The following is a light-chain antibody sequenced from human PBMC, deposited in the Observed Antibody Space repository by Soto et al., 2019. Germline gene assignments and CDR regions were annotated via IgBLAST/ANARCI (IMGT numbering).Light chain of an antibody. CDR1: SSNIGSNT. CDR3: AAWDDGLNAVV. CDR2: SNN. Sequence: QSVLTQPPSASGTPGQRVTISCSGSSSNIGSNTVIWYQQLPGTAPKLLIYSNNQWPSGAPDRFSGSKSGTSASLAISGLQSEDEADYYCAAWDDGLNAVVFGGGTKLTVL. J-gene: IGLJ2*01. V-gene: IGLV1-44*01.